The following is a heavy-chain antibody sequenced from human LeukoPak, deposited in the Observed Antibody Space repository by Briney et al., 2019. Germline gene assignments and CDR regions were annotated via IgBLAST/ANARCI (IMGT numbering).Heavy chain of an antibody. J-gene: IGHJ4*02. CDR1: GFTFSSYS. V-gene: IGHV3-21*06. CDR3: ARGDSSGYYLNFDY. Sequence: GGSLRLSCAASGFTFSSYSMNWVRQAPGKGLEWVSSISGTSDYIYYADSVKGRFTISRDNGQNSLYLQMNSLRAEDTAVYYCARGDSSGYYLNFDYWGQGTLVTVSS. CDR2: ISGTSDYI. D-gene: IGHD3-22*01.